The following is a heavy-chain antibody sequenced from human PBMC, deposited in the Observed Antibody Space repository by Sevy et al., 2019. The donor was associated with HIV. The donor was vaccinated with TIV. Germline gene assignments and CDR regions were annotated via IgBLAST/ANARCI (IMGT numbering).Heavy chain of an antibody. CDR3: ARGRGSGSYYNGPFDY. D-gene: IGHD3-10*01. CDR1: GFTFDDYG. J-gene: IGHJ4*02. CDR2: INWNGGST. V-gene: IGHV3-20*04. Sequence: GGSLRLSCAASGFTFDDYGMSWARQAPGKGLEWVSGINWNGGSTGYADSVKGRFTISRDNAKNSLYLQMNSLRAEDTALYYCARGRGSGSYYNGPFDYWGQGTLVTVSS.